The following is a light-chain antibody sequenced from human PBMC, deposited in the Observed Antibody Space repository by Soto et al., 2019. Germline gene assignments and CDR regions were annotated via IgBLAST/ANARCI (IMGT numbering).Light chain of an antibody. CDR1: QSIRSY. CDR3: QQSYSTPTT. CDR2: AAS. Sequence: DIQMTQSPSSLSASVGDRVTITCRASQSIRSYLNWYQQKPGKAPKLLIYAASSLQSGVPSRFSGSGSGTDFTLTISSLQPEDFATYYCQQSYSTPTTFGQGTKVDIK. V-gene: IGKV1-39*01. J-gene: IGKJ1*01.